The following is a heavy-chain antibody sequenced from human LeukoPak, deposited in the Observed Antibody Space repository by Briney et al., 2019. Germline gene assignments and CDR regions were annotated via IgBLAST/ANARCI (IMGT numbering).Heavy chain of an antibody. Sequence: SETLSLTCTVYGGSINTYYWSWIRQPPGKGLEWIGFVYYSGRTSYNPSLKSRVTISVDTSKSQFSLRLSSVTAADAAMYYCARLGLGDEACWFDPWGQGTLVTVSS. CDR2: VYYSGRT. CDR3: ARLGLGDEACWFDP. D-gene: IGHD3-10*01. J-gene: IGHJ5*02. CDR1: GGSINTYY. V-gene: IGHV4-59*01.